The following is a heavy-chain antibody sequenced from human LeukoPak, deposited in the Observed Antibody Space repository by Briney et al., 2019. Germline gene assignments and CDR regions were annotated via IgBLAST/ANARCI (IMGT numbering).Heavy chain of an antibody. CDR2: ISYDGSNE. J-gene: IGHJ4*02. D-gene: IGHD3-9*01. Sequence: GGSLRLSCAASGFTFSSYVMHWVRQAPGKGLEWVAIISYDGSNEYYADSVKGRFTISRDNSKNTLYLQMNSLRAEDTAVYYCARATTYDILTGYFDYWGQGTLVTVSS. V-gene: IGHV3-30*04. CDR3: ARATTYDILTGYFDY. CDR1: GFTFSSYV.